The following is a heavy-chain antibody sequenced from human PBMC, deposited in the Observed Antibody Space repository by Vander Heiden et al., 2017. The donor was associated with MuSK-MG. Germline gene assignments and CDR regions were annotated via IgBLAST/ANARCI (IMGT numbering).Heavy chain of an antibody. D-gene: IGHD3-3*01. Sequence: EVQLVESGGGLVQPGGSLRLSCAASGFTFSSYSMNWVRQAPGKGLEWLSYISTDSNSIYYADSVEGRVTVSRDNAKSSLFLELNNLRAEDTAVYYCARPYYDFWTTYSSEAFDIWGQGTVVNVS. CDR1: GFTFSSYS. CDR2: ISTDSNSI. CDR3: ARPYYDFWTTYSSEAFDI. J-gene: IGHJ3*02. V-gene: IGHV3-48*01.